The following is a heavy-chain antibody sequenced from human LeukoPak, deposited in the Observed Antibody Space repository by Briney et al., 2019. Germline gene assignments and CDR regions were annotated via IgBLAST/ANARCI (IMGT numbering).Heavy chain of an antibody. J-gene: IGHJ4*02. Sequence: GGSLRLSCAVSGFTRSSYSMNWVRQAPGKGLECVSSISSSSSYIHYADSVKGRFTISRDNAKNSLYLQMNSLRAEDTALYYCARVGDGDSFDYWGQGTLVTVSS. D-gene: IGHD3-10*01. CDR2: ISSSSSYI. V-gene: IGHV3-21*01. CDR1: GFTRSSYS. CDR3: ARVGDGDSFDY.